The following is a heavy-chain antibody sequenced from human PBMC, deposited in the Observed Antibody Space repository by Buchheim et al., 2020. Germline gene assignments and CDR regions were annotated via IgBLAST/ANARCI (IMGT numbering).Heavy chain of an antibody. CDR3: AKKGGEYSSPIALYYLDY. Sequence: EVQLLESGGGLVQPGGSLRLSCAASGFTFSSYAMSWVRQAPGKGLEWVSAISGSGGSTYYADSVKGRFTISRDNSKNTLYLQMNSLRAEDTAVYYCAKKGGEYSSPIALYYLDYWGQGTL. CDR2: ISGSGGST. CDR1: GFTFSSYA. V-gene: IGHV3-23*01. J-gene: IGHJ4*02. D-gene: IGHD6-6*01.